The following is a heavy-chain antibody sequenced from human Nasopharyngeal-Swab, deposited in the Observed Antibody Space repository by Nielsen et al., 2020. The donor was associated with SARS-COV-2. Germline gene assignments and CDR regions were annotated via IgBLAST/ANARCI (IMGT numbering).Heavy chain of an antibody. CDR3: ARVRRYCSGGSCYSGY. CDR1: GYSFTSYW. CDR2: IDPSDSYT. V-gene: IGHV5-10-1*01. D-gene: IGHD2-15*01. Sequence: GESLKISCKGSGYSFTSYWISWVRQMPGKGLEWMGRIDPSDSYTNYSPSFQGHVTISADKSISTAYLQWSSLKASDTAMYYCARVRRYCSGGSCYSGYWGQGTLVTVSS. J-gene: IGHJ4*02.